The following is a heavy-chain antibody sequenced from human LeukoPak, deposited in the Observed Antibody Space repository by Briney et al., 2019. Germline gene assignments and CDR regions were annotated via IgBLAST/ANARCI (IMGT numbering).Heavy chain of an antibody. Sequence: ASVKVSCKASGGTFSSYAISWVRQAPGQGLEWMGWISAYNGNTNYAQKLQGRVTMTTDTSTSTAYMELRSLRSDDTAVYYCARMRHYYYYGMDVWGQGTTVTVSS. V-gene: IGHV1-18*01. J-gene: IGHJ6*02. CDR2: ISAYNGNT. CDR3: ARMRHYYYYGMDV. CDR1: GGTFSSYA.